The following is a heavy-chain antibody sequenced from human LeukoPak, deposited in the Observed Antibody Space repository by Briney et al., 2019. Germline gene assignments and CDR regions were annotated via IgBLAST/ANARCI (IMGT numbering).Heavy chain of an antibody. CDR1: GFTFSSYS. CDR2: IGRTGTI. D-gene: IGHD5-12*01. V-gene: IGHV3-48*02. Sequence: HPGVSLRRSCVGSGFTFSSYSLIWLRHAHGNGLVGVSYIGRTGTIYYADSVKGRFAISRDNAMSSLYLQMNSLRDEDTAVYYCARDVSGYDYGFDYWGRGTLVTVSS. J-gene: IGHJ4*02. CDR3: ARDVSGYDYGFDY.